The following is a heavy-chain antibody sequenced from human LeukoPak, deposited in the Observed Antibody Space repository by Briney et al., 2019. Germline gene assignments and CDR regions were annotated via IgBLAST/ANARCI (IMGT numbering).Heavy chain of an antibody. V-gene: IGHV4-38-2*01. Sequence: SETLSLTCAVSGYSISSGYYWGWIRQPPGKGLEWIGSIYHSGSTYYNPSLRSRVTISVDTSKNQFSLKLSSVTAADTAVYYCAGTQFGGVIALDYWGQGTLVTVSS. CDR2: IYHSGST. CDR1: GYSISSGYY. D-gene: IGHD3-16*02. CDR3: AGTQFGGVIALDY. J-gene: IGHJ4*02.